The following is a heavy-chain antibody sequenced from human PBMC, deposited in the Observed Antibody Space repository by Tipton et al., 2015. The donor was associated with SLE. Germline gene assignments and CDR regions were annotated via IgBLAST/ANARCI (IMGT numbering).Heavy chain of an antibody. CDR2: INHSGRT. CDR1: GGSFGTYY. D-gene: IGHD2-15*01. CDR3: ARVELLEYFQH. Sequence: TLSLTCAVYGGSFGTYYWSWIRQPPGKGLEWIGEINHSGRTNYNPSLKSRVTISVDTSKNQFSLKLSSVTAADTAVYYCARVELLEYFQHWGQGTLVTVSS. V-gene: IGHV4-34*01. J-gene: IGHJ1*01.